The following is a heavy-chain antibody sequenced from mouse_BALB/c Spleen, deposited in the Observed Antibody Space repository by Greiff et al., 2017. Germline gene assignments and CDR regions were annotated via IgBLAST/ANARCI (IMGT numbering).Heavy chain of an antibody. J-gene: IGHJ3*01. V-gene: IGHV3-2*02. Sequence: DVQLVESGPGLVKPSQSLSLTCTVTGYSITSDYAWNWIRQFPGNKLEWMGYISYSGSTSYNPSLKSRISITRDTSKNQFFLQLNSVTTEDTATYYCARGGWLRCFAYWGQGTLVTVSA. D-gene: IGHD2-2*01. CDR2: ISYSGST. CDR1: GYSITSDYA. CDR3: ARGGWLRCFAY.